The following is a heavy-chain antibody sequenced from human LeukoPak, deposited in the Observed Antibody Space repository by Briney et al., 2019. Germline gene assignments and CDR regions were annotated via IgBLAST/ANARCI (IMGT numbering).Heavy chain of an antibody. J-gene: IGHJ4*02. CDR2: ISGSGGST. CDR1: GFTFSSYG. D-gene: IGHD2-2*01. CDR3: ASVVVPAASPED. V-gene: IGHV3-23*01. Sequence: GGTLRLSCAASGFTFSSYGMSWVRQAPGKGLEWVSAISGSGGSTYYADSVKGRFTISRDNSKNTLYLQMNSLRAEDTAVYYCASVVVPAASPEDWGQGTLVTVSS.